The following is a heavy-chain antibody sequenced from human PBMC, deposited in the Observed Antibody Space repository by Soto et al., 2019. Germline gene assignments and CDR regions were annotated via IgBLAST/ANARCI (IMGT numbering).Heavy chain of an antibody. CDR1: GFTFSSYG. Sequence: QVQLVESGGGVVQPGRSLRLSCAASGFTFSSYGMHWVRQAPGKGLEWVAVIWYDGSNKYYADSVKGRFTISRDNSKNTLYLQMNSLRAEDTAVYYCARDKVVPAAMRSLDYWGQGTLVTVSS. CDR2: IWYDGSNK. J-gene: IGHJ4*02. V-gene: IGHV3-33*01. D-gene: IGHD2-2*01. CDR3: ARDKVVPAAMRSLDY.